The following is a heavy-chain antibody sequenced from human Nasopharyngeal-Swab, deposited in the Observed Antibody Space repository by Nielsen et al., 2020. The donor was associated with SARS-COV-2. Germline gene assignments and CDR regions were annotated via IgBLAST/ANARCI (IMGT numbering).Heavy chain of an antibody. Sequence: PRKGLEWIGSIYYSGSTYYNPSLKSRVTISVDTSKNQFSLKLRSVTAADTAVYYCATERAIAVAGTFGAKFDYWGQGTLVTVSS. CDR2: IYYSGST. V-gene: IGHV4-39*01. D-gene: IGHD6-19*01. J-gene: IGHJ4*02. CDR3: ATERAIAVAGTFGAKFDY.